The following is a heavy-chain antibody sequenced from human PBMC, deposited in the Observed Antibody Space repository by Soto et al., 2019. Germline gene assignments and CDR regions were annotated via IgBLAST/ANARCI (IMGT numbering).Heavy chain of an antibody. CDR3: ARRGPGTYFDY. CDR2: ISSSSSTI. D-gene: IGHD6-13*01. CDR1: GFTFSSYS. J-gene: IGHJ4*02. V-gene: IGHV3-48*01. Sequence: GGSLRLSCAASGFTFSSYSMNWVRQAPGKGLEWVSYISSSSSTIYYADSVKGRFTISRDNSKNTLYLQMNSLRTEDTAVYYCARRGPGTYFDYWGQGTLVTVSS.